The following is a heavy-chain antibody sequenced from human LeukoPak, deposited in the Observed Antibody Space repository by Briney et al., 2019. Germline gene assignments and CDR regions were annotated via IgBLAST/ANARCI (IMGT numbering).Heavy chain of an antibody. V-gene: IGHV4-61*01. J-gene: IGHJ4*02. CDR2: IYYSGST. CDR1: GGSVSSGSYY. Sequence: SETLSLTCTVSGGSVSSGSYYWSWIRQPPGKGLEWIGYIYYSGSTNYNPSLKSRVTISVDTSKNQFSLKLSSVTAADTAVYYCARERTGYCSGGSCYLVLPRPYYFDYWGQGTLVTVSS. D-gene: IGHD2-15*01. CDR3: ARERTGYCSGGSCYLVLPRPYYFDY.